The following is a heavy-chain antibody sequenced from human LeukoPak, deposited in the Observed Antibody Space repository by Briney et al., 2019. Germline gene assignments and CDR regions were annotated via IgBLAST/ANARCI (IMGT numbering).Heavy chain of an antibody. CDR2: ISSSGSTI. D-gene: IGHD3-10*01. J-gene: IGHJ6*03. Sequence: GGSLRLSCAASGFTFSSYEMNWVRQAPGKGLEWVSYISSSGSTIYYADSVKGRFTISRDNAKNSLYLQMNSLRAEDTAVYYCARAAVGYGSGSYYYMDVWGKGTTVTISS. CDR1: GFTFSSYE. CDR3: ARAAVGYGSGSYYYMDV. V-gene: IGHV3-48*03.